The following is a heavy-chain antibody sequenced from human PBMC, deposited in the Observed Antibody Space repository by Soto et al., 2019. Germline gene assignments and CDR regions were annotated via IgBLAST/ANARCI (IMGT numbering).Heavy chain of an antibody. Sequence: EVQLLESGGGLVQPGGSLRLSCAASGFTFSTYAMSWVRQSPGKGLEWVSSISGGGGSTYYADSVKGRFTISRDNSKNTVYLHMNSLRAEDTAVYYCAKDRPLTQRYGMDVWGHGTTVTVSS. V-gene: IGHV3-23*01. CDR1: GFTFSTYA. J-gene: IGHJ6*02. CDR3: AKDRPLTQRYGMDV. D-gene: IGHD5-18*01. CDR2: ISGGGGST.